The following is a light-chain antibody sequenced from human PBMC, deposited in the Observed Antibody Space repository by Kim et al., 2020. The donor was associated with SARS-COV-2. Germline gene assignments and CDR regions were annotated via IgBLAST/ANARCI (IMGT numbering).Light chain of an antibody. CDR1: SSDVGDYKY. J-gene: IGLJ3*02. CDR3: SSYTTTKTWV. CDR2: DVT. Sequence: GQSITSPCTGSSSDVGDYKYVSWYQHHPGKAPRLMVYDVTKRPSGVSNRFSGSKSGNTASLTISGLQAEDEADYYCSSYTTTKTWVFGGGTQLTVL. V-gene: IGLV2-14*03.